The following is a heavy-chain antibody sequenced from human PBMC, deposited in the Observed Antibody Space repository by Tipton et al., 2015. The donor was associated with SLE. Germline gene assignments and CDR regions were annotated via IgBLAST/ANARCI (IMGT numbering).Heavy chain of an antibody. J-gene: IGHJ4*02. CDR3: ASEYYYDSSGHPGYFDY. CDR1: GDSLSSGDYS. CDR2: IYHSGST. D-gene: IGHD3-22*01. V-gene: IGHV4-30-2*01. Sequence: TLSLTCAVSGDSLSSGDYSWTWIRQPPGKGLEWIGYIYHSGSTYYNPSLKSRVTISVDTSKNQFSLKLSSVTAADTAVYYCASEYYYDSSGHPGYFDYWGQGTLVTVSS.